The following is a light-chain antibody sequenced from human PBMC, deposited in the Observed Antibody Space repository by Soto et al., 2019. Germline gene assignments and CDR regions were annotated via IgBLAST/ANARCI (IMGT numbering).Light chain of an antibody. CDR2: GSS. V-gene: IGKV3-20*01. CDR1: QSVSNNY. CDR3: QQYGSSPPYT. J-gene: IGKJ2*01. Sequence: EVVLTQSPGTLSLPPGERATLSCRASQSVSNNYLAWYQQKPGQSPKLLIFGSSDRATGIPDRFSGSGSGTDFTLTISRLEAEDFAVYYCQQYGSSPPYTFGQGTKLEIK.